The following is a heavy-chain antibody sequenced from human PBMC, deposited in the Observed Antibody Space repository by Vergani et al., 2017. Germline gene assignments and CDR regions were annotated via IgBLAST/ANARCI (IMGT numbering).Heavy chain of an antibody. Sequence: QVQLVQSGAEVKKPGSSVKVSCKASGGTFSSYAISWVRQAPGQGLEWMGGIIPIFGPANYAQKFQGRVTITADESTSTAYMELSSLRSEDTAVYYSARADSPGMATITDAFDIWGQGTMVTVSS. J-gene: IGHJ3*02. CDR3: ARADSPGMATITDAFDI. CDR1: GGTFSSYA. CDR2: IIPIFGPA. V-gene: IGHV1-69*01. D-gene: IGHD5-24*01.